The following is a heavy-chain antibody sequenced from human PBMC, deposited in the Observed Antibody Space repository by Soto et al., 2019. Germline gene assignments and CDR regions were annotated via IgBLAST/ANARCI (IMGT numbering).Heavy chain of an antibody. V-gene: IGHV1-69*01. Sequence: QVQLVQSGAEVKKPGSSVKVSCKASGGTFSSYAISWVRQAPGQGLEWMGGIIPIFGTANYAQKFQGRVTITADESTSTAYMELSSLSSEDTAVYYCATNDIVVVSAAIRGPYYYYYGMDVWGQGTTVTVSS. CDR2: IIPIFGTA. D-gene: IGHD2-2*02. CDR3: ATNDIVVVSAAIRGPYYYYYGMDV. CDR1: GGTFSSYA. J-gene: IGHJ6*02.